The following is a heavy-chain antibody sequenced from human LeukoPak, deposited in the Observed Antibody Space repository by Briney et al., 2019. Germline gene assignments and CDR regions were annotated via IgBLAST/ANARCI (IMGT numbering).Heavy chain of an antibody. J-gene: IGHJ4*02. D-gene: IGHD2-2*01. Sequence: PGGSLRLSCAASGFTFSSYWMSWVRQAPGKGLEWVVNIEQDGSEKYYVDSVKGRFTISRGNAKNSLYLQMNSLRAEDTAVYYCAREGPYCSSTSCYPYYFDYWGQGTLVTVSS. CDR1: GFTFSSYW. CDR3: AREGPYCSSTSCYPYYFDY. V-gene: IGHV3-7*01. CDR2: IEQDGSEK.